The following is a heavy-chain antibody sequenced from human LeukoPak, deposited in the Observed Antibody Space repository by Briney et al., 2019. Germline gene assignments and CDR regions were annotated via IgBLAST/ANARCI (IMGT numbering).Heavy chain of an antibody. Sequence: EASVKVSCKASGYTFTSHYMHWVRQAPGQGLEWMGIINPSGGSTSYAQKFQGRVTMTRDMSTSTVYMELSSLRSEDTAVYYCARDRGPAHSGWHGPPSNWFDPWGQGTLVTVSS. V-gene: IGHV1-46*01. CDR1: GYTFTSHY. J-gene: IGHJ5*02. CDR2: INPSGGST. D-gene: IGHD6-19*01. CDR3: ARDRGPAHSGWHGPPSNWFDP.